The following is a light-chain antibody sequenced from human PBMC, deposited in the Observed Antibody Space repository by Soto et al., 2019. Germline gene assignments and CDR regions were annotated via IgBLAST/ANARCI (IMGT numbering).Light chain of an antibody. CDR2: EGS. J-gene: IGLJ1*01. CDR3: CSYAGSSTPYV. Sequence: QSALTQPASVSGSPGQSITISCTGTNNDVGSYNLVSWYQQHPGKAPKLVIYEGSKRPSGVSNRFSGSKSGNTASLTISGLQAEDEADYYCCSYAGSSTPYVFGSGTKVTVL. CDR1: NNDVGSYNL. V-gene: IGLV2-23*01.